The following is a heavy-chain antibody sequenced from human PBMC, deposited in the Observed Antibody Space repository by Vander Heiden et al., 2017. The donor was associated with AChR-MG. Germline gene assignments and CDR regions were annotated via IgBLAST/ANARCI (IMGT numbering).Heavy chain of an antibody. CDR1: GFTFSSYW. V-gene: IGHV3-74*01. Sequence: EVQLVESGGGLVQPGGSLRLSCAASGFTFSSYWMHWVRQAPGKGLVWVSRINSDGSSTSYADSVKGRFTISRDNAKNTLYLQMNSLRAEDTAVYYCAREFVVVPAAIRGGFDLWGRGTLVTVSS. D-gene: IGHD2-2*01. J-gene: IGHJ2*01. CDR3: AREFVVVPAAIRGGFDL. CDR2: INSDGSST.